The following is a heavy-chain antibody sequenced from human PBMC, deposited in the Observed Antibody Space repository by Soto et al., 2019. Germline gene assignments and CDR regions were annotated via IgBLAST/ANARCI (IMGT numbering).Heavy chain of an antibody. CDR3: ARDNCSSTSCYTESAFDI. J-gene: IGHJ3*02. Sequence: SVKVSCKASGGTFSSYAISWVRQAPGQGLEWVGGIIPIFGTANYAQKFQGRVTITADESTSTAYMELSSLRSEDTAVYYCARDNCSSTSCYTESAFDIWGQGTMVTVSS. CDR2: IIPIFGTA. D-gene: IGHD2-2*02. CDR1: GGTFSSYA. V-gene: IGHV1-69*13.